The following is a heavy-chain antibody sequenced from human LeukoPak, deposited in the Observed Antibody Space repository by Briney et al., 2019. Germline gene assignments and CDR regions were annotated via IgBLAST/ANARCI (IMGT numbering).Heavy chain of an antibody. D-gene: IGHD3-16*01. V-gene: IGHV4-34*01. CDR3: ARHKPTGGVDAFDM. Sequence: SETLSLTCAVYGGSFSGYYWSWIRQPPGKGLEWIGEINHSGSTNYNPSLKSRVTISVDTSKNQFSLKLSSVTAADTAVYYCARHKPTGGVDAFDMWGQGTMVTVSS. J-gene: IGHJ3*02. CDR1: GGSFSGYY. CDR2: INHSGST.